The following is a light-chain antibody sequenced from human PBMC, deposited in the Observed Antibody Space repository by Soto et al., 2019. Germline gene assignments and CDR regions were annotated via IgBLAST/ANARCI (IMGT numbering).Light chain of an antibody. V-gene: IGKV3-15*01. J-gene: IGKJ1*01. CDR2: GXT. Sequence: TQSPGILTLSRRYSATLCXRGSPSVTTSYLGWSQQQPGXAPSLXXHGXTTMATGSPARFSGSGSGTEFTLPISSLQSEDFAVYYCQQYNNWTRTFGQGTKVDIK. CDR3: QQYNNWTRT. CDR1: PSVTTSY.